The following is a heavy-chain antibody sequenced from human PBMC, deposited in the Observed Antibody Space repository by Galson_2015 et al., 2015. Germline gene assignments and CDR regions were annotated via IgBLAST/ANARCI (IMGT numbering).Heavy chain of an antibody. D-gene: IGHD5-18*01. CDR1: GYTFTSYG. Sequence: SVKVSCKASGYTFTSYGISWVRQAPGQGLEWMGWISAYNGNTNYAQKLQGRVTMTTDTSTSTAYMKLSSLRSEDTAVYYCARVGLGDTAMVRRVFDYWGQGTLVTVSS. V-gene: IGHV1-18*01. CDR2: ISAYNGNT. J-gene: IGHJ4*02. CDR3: ARVGLGDTAMVRRVFDY.